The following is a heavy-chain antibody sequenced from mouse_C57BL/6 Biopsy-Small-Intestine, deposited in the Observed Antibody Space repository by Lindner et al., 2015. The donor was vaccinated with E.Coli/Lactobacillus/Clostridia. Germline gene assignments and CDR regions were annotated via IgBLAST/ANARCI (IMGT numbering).Heavy chain of an antibody. J-gene: IGHJ4*01. V-gene: IGHV1-39*01. CDR2: INPNYGTT. CDR1: GYTFTDYY. Sequence: QLQESGPELVKPGASVKISCKASGYTFTDYYMNWVKQSNGKSLEWIGVINPNYGTTTYNQKFKGKATLTVDQSSSTAYMQLNSLTSEDSAVYYCARRDDGYYGSAMDYWGQGTSVTVSS. D-gene: IGHD2-3*01. CDR3: ARRDDGYYGSAMDY.